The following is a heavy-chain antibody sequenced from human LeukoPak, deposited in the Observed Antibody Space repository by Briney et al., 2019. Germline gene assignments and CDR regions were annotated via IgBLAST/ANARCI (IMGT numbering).Heavy chain of an antibody. J-gene: IGHJ4*02. D-gene: IGHD5-18*01. CDR3: VSPRGFSYGYFDY. CDR2: IYYSKNT. Sequence: PSETLSLTCTVSDGSISSSSAYWGWIRPPPGKGLEWIGSIYYSKNTYYNPSLKSRVTISADTSKNQFSLTLGSVSATDTAVYYCVSPRGFSYGYFDYWGQGTLVTVSS. V-gene: IGHV4-39*01. CDR1: DGSISSSSAY.